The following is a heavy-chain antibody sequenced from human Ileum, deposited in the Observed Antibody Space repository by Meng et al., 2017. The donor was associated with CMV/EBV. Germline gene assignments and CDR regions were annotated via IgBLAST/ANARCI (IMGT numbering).Heavy chain of an antibody. D-gene: IGHD1-14*01. Sequence: GESLKISCTVSGFTFSDYAMHWVRQAPGKGLEWLTVIQYDGFNKFYATSVKGRFTISRDDSKNTFYLQMNSLRPEDTATYFCAKDFRLRRTGGHVGATFDVWGQGTMVTVSS. CDR3: AKDFRLRRTGGHVGATFDV. CDR2: IQYDGFNK. CDR1: GFTFSDYA. V-gene: IGHV3-30*02. J-gene: IGHJ3*01.